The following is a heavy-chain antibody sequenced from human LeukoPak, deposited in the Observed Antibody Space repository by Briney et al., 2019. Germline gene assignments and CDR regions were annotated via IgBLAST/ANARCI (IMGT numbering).Heavy chain of an antibody. D-gene: IGHD7-27*01. CDR3: ARDLNWETY. Sequence: GGSLRLSCAASGFTFTTYWMSWVRQLPGKGLEWVANINQDGTEKYYVDSVKGRFTISRDNAKNSLDLQMNSLRAEDTAVYYCARDLNWETYWGQGTRVAVSP. V-gene: IGHV3-7*01. CDR2: INQDGTEK. J-gene: IGHJ4*02. CDR1: GFTFTTYW.